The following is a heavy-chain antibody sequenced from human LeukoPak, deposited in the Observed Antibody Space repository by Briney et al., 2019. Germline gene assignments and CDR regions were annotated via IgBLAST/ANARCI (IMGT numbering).Heavy chain of an antibody. CDR1: GGSISGYY. Sequence: PSETLSLTCTVSGGSISGYYWSWIRQPPGKGLEWIGEINHSGSTNYNPSLKSRVTISVDTSKNQFSLKLSSVTAADTAVYYCARGGYSYGRQYFQHWGQGTLVTVSS. CDR2: INHSGST. V-gene: IGHV4-34*01. CDR3: ARGGYSYGRQYFQH. D-gene: IGHD5-18*01. J-gene: IGHJ1*01.